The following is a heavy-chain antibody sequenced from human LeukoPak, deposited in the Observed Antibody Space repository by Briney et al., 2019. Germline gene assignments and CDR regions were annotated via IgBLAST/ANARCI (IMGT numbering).Heavy chain of an antibody. J-gene: IGHJ4*02. CDR2: IYHSGST. V-gene: IGHV4-38-2*02. CDR3: ARVGGIAVAEYYFDY. Sequence: SETLSLTCTVSGYSIRSGYYWGWIRQLPGKGLEWIGSIYHSGSTYYNPSLNSRVTISVDTSKNQFSLKLSSVTAADTAVYYCARVGGIAVAEYYFDYWGQGTLVTVSS. D-gene: IGHD6-19*01. CDR1: GYSIRSGYY.